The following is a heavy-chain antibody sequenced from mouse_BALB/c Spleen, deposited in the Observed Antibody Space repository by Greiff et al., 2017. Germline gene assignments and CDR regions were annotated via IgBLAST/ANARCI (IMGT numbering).Heavy chain of an antibody. CDR2: IDPANGNT. J-gene: IGHJ4*01. CDR1: GFNIKDTY. Sequence: EVQVVESGAELVKPGASVKLSCTASGFNIKDTYMHWVKQRPEQGLEWIGRIDPANGNTKYDPKFQGKATITADTSSNTAYLQLSSLTSEDTAVYYCARGDALYAMDYWGQGTSGTVSS. CDR3: ARGDALYAMDY. V-gene: IGHV14-3*02.